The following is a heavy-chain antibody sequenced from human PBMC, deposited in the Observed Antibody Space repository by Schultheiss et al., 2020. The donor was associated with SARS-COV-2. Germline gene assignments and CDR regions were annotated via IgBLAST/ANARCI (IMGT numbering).Heavy chain of an antibody. CDR2: IYYSGST. D-gene: IGHD2-8*01. Sequence: SETLSLTCAVYGGSFSGYYWSWIRQPPGKGLEWIGYIYYSGSTNYNPSLKSRVTISVDTSKNQFSLKLSSVTAADTAVYYCARAPIVLMVYAEWFDPWGQGTLVTVSS. V-gene: IGHV4-59*08. J-gene: IGHJ5*02. CDR1: GGSFSGYY. CDR3: ARAPIVLMVYAEWFDP.